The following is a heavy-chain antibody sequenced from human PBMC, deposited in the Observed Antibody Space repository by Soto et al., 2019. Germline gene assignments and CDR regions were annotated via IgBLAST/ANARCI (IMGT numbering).Heavy chain of an antibody. CDR3: ARDRGVVVAATPFWYFDL. Sequence: QVQLVQSGAEVKKPGSSVKVSCKASGGTFSSYTISWVRQAPGQGLEWMGRIIPILGIANYAQKFQGRVTITADKSTSTAYMELSSLRSEDTAVYYCARDRGVVVAATPFWYFDLWGHGTLVTVSS. CDR2: IIPILGIA. D-gene: IGHD2-15*01. CDR1: GGTFSSYT. V-gene: IGHV1-69*08. J-gene: IGHJ2*01.